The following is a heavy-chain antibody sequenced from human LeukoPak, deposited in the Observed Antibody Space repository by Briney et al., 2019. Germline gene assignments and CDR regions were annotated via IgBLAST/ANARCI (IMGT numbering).Heavy chain of an antibody. J-gene: IGHJ4*02. CDR3: ARRDSGSWYLNY. Sequence: SETLSLTCPVYGGTFSDYYWSWVRQPPGKGLEWIGEVNHGGSTNNNPSLKSRVTISVDTSKNQFSLNLRSVTAADTAVYYCARRDSGSWYLNYWGQGTLVTVSS. CDR2: VNHGGST. V-gene: IGHV4-34*01. CDR1: GGTFSDYY. D-gene: IGHD6-13*01.